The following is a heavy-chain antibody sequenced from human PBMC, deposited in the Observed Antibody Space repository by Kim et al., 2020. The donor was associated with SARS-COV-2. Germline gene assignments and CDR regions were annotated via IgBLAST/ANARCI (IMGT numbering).Heavy chain of an antibody. CDR3: ARGGGLLRYFDWLFSDY. CDR1: GYTFTSYA. J-gene: IGHJ4*02. V-gene: IGHV1-3*01. Sequence: ASVKVSCKASGYTFTSYAMHWVRQAPGQRLEWMGWINAGNGNTKYSQKFQGRVTITRDTSASTAYMELSSLRSEDTAVYYCARGGGLLRYFDWLFSDYWGQGTLVTVSS. CDR2: INAGNGNT. D-gene: IGHD3-9*01.